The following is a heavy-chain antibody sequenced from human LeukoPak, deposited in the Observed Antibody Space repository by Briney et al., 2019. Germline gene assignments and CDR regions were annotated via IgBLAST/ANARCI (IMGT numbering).Heavy chain of an antibody. J-gene: IGHJ4*02. CDR1: GYTFTSHG. CDR2: ISAYKGNT. CDR3: ATESGTYQFDH. D-gene: IGHD1-26*01. V-gene: IGHV1-18*01. Sequence: ASVKVSCKPSGYTFTSHGISWVRQAPGQGLEWMGRISAYKGNTNYAQKFQGRVTMTTDTSTSTAYMELRSLRSDDTAVYYCATESGTYQFDHGGKGTLVTVSS.